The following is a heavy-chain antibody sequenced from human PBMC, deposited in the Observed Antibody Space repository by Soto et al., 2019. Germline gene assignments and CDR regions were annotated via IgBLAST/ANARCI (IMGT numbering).Heavy chain of an antibody. J-gene: IGHJ6*02. CDR3: ARATVVVTAIHYYYGMDV. D-gene: IGHD2-21*02. CDR2: INAGNGNT. Sequence: ASVKVSCKASGYTFTSYAMHWVRQAPGQRLEWMGWINAGNGNTKYSQKFQDRVTITRDTSASTAYMELSSLRSEDTAVYYCARATVVVTAIHYYYGMDVWGQGTTVTVSS. V-gene: IGHV1-3*01. CDR1: GYTFTSYA.